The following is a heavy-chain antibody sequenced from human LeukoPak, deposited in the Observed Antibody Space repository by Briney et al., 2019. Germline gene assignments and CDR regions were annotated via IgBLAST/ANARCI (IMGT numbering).Heavy chain of an antibody. J-gene: IGHJ6*02. Sequence: SQTLSLTCTVSGGSISNGSYYWSWIRQPAGKGLEWIGRIYTSGSTNYNPSLKSRVTISVDTSKNQFSLKLSSVTAADTAVYYCARGQVVVAATPGDYYYYGMDVWGQGTTVTVSS. D-gene: IGHD2-15*01. V-gene: IGHV4-61*02. CDR1: GGSISNGSYY. CDR2: IYTSGST. CDR3: ARGQVVVAATPGDYYYYGMDV.